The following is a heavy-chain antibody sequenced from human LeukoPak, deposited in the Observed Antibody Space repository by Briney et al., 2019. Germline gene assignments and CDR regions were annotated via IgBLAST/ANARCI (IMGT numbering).Heavy chain of an antibody. CDR1: GFTFSSYS. D-gene: IGHD3-10*01. V-gene: IGHV3-21*01. J-gene: IGHJ6*03. CDR2: ISSSSSYI. CDR3: ARDGARVRVRSYYYYYMDV. Sequence: GGSLRLSCAASGFTFSSYSMNWVRQAPGKGLEWVSSISSSSSYIYYADSVKGRFTISRDNAKNSLYPQMNSLRAEDTAVYYCARDGARVRVRSYYYYYMDVWGKGTTVTVSS.